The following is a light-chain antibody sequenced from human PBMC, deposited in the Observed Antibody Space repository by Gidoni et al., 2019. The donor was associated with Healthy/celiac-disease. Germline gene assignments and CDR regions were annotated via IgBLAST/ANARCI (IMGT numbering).Light chain of an antibody. Sequence: EIVSTQSPGTLSLSPGERATLSCRASQSVSSSYLAWYQQKPGQAPRLLIYGASSRATGIPDRFSGSGSGTDFTLTISRREPEDFAVYYCQQYGSSPPWTFGQGTKVEIK. CDR1: QSVSSSY. V-gene: IGKV3-20*01. J-gene: IGKJ1*01. CDR3: QQYGSSPPWT. CDR2: GAS.